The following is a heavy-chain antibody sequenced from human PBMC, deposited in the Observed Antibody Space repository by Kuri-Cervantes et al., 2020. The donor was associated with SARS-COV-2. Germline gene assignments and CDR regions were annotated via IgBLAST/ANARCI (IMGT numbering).Heavy chain of an antibody. CDR3: AKVEGRYFDWLLPQYYFDY. V-gene: IGHV3-23*01. CDR2: ITGGGGNT. CDR1: GFTFSNYA. Sequence: GESLKISCAASGFTFSNYAMTWVRQAPGKGLDWVSTITGGGGNTYYADSVKGRFTISRDNSKNTLYLQMNSLRAEDTAVYYCAKVEGRYFDWLLPQYYFDYWGQGTRVTVSS. D-gene: IGHD3-9*01. J-gene: IGHJ4*02.